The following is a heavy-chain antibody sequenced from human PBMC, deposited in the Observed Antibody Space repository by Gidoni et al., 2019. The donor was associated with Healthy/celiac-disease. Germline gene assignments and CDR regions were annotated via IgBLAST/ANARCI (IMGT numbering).Heavy chain of an antibody. CDR1: GFTFSSYA. V-gene: IGHV3-64*01. Sequence: EVQLVASGGGLVQPGGSLRLSCAASGFTFSSYAMHWVRQAPGKGLEYVSAISSNGGSTYYANSVKGRFTISRDNSKNTLYLQMGSLRAEDMAVYYCASDGCSGGSCYSDYWGQGTLVTVSS. J-gene: IGHJ4*02. CDR3: ASDGCSGGSCYSDY. CDR2: ISSNGGST. D-gene: IGHD2-15*01.